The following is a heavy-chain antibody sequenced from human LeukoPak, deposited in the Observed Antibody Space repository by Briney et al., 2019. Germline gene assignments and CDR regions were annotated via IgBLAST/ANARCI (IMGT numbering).Heavy chain of an antibody. Sequence: SETLSLTCTVSGGSISSYSWSWIRQPAGKGLEWIGRIYTSGSTNYNPSLKSRVTMSVDTSKNQFSLKLSSVTAADTAVYYCARSRDYAEWFDPWGQGTLVTISS. CDR3: ARSRDYAEWFDP. CDR2: IYTSGST. J-gene: IGHJ5*02. CDR1: GGSISSYS. D-gene: IGHD4-17*01. V-gene: IGHV4-4*07.